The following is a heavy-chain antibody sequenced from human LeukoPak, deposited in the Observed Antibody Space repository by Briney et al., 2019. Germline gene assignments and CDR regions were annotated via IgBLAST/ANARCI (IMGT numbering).Heavy chain of an antibody. CDR3: AKGSYYDFWSGYWAY. D-gene: IGHD3-3*01. V-gene: IGHV3-23*01. CDR2: ISGSGGST. CDR1: GFTFSSYA. J-gene: IGHJ4*02. Sequence: PGGSLRLSCAASGFTFSSYAMSWVRQAPGKGLEWVSAISGSGGSTYYADSVKGRFTISRDNSKNTLYLQMNSLRAEDTAVYYCAKGSYYDFWSGYWAYWGQGTLVTVSS.